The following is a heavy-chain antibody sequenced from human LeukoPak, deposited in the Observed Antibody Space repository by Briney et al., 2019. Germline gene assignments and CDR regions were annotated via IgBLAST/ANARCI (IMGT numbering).Heavy chain of an antibody. CDR3: AAYYYDRYYYMDV. CDR2: IYSGGST. CDR1: GFTVSNNY. J-gene: IGHJ6*03. V-gene: IGHV3-66*01. Sequence: SGGSLRLSCAASGFTVSNNYMSWARQAPGKGLEWVSVIYSGGSTYYADSVKGRFTISRDNSKNTLYLQMNSLRAEDTAVYYCAAYYYDRYYYMDVWGKGTTVTISS. D-gene: IGHD3-22*01.